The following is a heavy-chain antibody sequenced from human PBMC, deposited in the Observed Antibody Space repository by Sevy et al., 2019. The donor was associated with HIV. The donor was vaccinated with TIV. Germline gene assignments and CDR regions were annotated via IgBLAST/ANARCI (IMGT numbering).Heavy chain of an antibody. CDR3: TTGAIGWELLGAFDI. V-gene: IGHV3-15*01. CDR2: IKSKTDGGTT. CDR1: GFTFSNAW. Sequence: GGSLRLSCAASGFTFSNAWMSWVRQAPGKGLVWVGRIKSKTDGGTTDYVAPVKGRFTISRDDSKNTLYLQMNSLKTGDTAVYFCTTGAIGWELLGAFDIWGQGTMVTVSS. J-gene: IGHJ3*02. D-gene: IGHD1-26*01.